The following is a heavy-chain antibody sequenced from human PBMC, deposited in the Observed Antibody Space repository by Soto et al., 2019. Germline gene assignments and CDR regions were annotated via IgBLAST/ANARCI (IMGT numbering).Heavy chain of an antibody. CDR1: GFTVNSNY. CDR2: TNTGGTA. J-gene: IGHJ6*02. CDR3: AKGAGFSLAV. Sequence: EVQVLATGGGLIQPGGSLRLSCAASGFTVNSNYMSWVRQAPGEGLQWVSITNTGGTAYYADSVKGRITVSRKNSNNKPYPQTNSLGAEDTAVYYWAKGAGFSLAVWGQGTTVSVSS. D-gene: IGHD1-26*01. V-gene: IGHV3-53*02.